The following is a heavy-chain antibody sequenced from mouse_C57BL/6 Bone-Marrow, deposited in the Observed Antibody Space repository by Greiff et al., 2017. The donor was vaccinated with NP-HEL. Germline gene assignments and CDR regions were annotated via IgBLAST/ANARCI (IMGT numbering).Heavy chain of an antibody. D-gene: IGHD1-1*01. CDR1: GYTFTSYW. CDR3: ERGGGSYWYFDV. CDR2: IYPGSGST. V-gene: IGHV1-55*01. J-gene: IGHJ1*03. Sequence: QVQLQQPGAELVKPGASVKMSCKASGYTFTSYWITWVKQRPGQGLEWIGDIYPGSGSTNYNEKFKSKATLTVDTSSSTAYMQLSSLTSADYAVDYCERGGGSYWYFDVWGTGTTVTVSS.